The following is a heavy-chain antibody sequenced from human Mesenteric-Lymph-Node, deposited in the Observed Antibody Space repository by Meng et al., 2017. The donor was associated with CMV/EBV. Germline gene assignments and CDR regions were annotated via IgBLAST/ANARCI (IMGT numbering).Heavy chain of an antibody. CDR1: GFSFSDYS. CDR3: VRDLLGYCSSVICYSWAY. CDR2: ISGSSSTI. Sequence: GESLKISCAASGFSFSDYSLNWVRQAPDKGLEWVSYISGSSSTIYYADSVKGRFTISRDNAKNLLYLQMNSLRAEDTAVYYCVRDLLGYCSSVICYSWAYWGQGTLVTVSS. J-gene: IGHJ4*02. V-gene: IGHV3-48*04. D-gene: IGHD2-15*01.